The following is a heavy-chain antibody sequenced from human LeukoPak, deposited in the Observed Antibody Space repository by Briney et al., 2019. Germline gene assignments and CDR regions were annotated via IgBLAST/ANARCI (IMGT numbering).Heavy chain of an antibody. V-gene: IGHV3-21*01. D-gene: IGHD5-18*01. CDR3: ARASGDIVETATMESY. J-gene: IGHJ4*02. Sequence: GGSLRLPCAASGFTFSSYSMNWVRQAPGKGLEWVSSIGSSSSSIYYADSVKGRFTISRDNAKNSLYLQMNSLRAEDTAVYYCARASGDIVETATMESYWGQGTLVTVSS. CDR1: GFTFSSYS. CDR2: IGSSSSSI.